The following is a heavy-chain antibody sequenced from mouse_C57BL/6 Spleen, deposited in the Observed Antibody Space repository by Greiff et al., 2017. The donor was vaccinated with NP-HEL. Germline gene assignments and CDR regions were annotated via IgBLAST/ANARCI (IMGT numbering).Heavy chain of an antibody. V-gene: IGHV1-18*01. CDR2: INPNNGGT. D-gene: IGHD6-1*01. CDR1: GYTFTDYN. CDR3: SRGGSTSGDY. Sequence: EVQLQQSGPELAKPGASVKIPCKASGYTFTDYNMDWVKQSHGKSLEWIGDINPNNGGTFYNQKFKGKATLTVAKSSSTAYMELRSLTSEDNSGYYCSRGGSTSGDYWGQGTSVTVSS. J-gene: IGHJ4*01.